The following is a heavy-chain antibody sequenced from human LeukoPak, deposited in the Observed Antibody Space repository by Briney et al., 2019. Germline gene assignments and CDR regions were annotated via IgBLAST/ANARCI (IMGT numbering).Heavy chain of an antibody. CDR2: ISGSGGST. CDR1: GFTFSSYA. D-gene: IGHD4-17*01. J-gene: IGHJ4*02. CDR3: ANAPQPYGDYEYYFDY. Sequence: GGSLRLSCAASGFTFSSYAMSWVRQAPGKGLEWVSAISGSGGSTYYADSVKGRFTISRDNSKNTLYLQMNSLRAEDTAVYYCANAPQPYGDYEYYFDYWGQGTLVTVSS. V-gene: IGHV3-23*01.